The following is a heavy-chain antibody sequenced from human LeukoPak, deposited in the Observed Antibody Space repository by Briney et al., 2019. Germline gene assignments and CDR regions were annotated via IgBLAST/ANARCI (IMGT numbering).Heavy chain of an antibody. Sequence: SETLSLTCAVYGGSFSGYYWSWIRQPPGKGLEWIGEINHSGSTNYNPSLKSRVTISVDTSKNQFSLKLSSVTAADTAVYYCARAYYYDSSGYYTRNQPLDYWGQGTLVTVSS. J-gene: IGHJ4*02. CDR3: ARAYYYDSSGYYTRNQPLDY. CDR2: INHSGST. CDR1: GGSFSGYY. V-gene: IGHV4-34*01. D-gene: IGHD3-22*01.